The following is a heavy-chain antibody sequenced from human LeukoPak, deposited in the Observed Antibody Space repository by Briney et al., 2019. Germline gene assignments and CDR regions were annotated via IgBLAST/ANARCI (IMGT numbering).Heavy chain of an antibody. CDR3: ARGDFGETNTAFDI. CDR1: GYTFTSYD. Sequence: ASVKVSCKASGYTFTSYDINWVRQATGQGLEWMGWMNPNSGNTGYAQKFQGRVTMTRNTSISTAYMELSSLRSEDTAVYFCARGDFGETNTAFDIWGKGTLVAVSS. D-gene: IGHD4-17*01. J-gene: IGHJ3*02. V-gene: IGHV1-8*01. CDR2: MNPNSGNT.